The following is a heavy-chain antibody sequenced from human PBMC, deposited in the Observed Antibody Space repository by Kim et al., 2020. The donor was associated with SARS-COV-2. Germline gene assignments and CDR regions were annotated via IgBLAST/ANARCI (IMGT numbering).Heavy chain of an antibody. CDR3: ARDLAAVRAFDI. J-gene: IGHJ3*02. Sequence: SETLSLTCTVSGGSISSGAYYWSWIRQHPGKGLEWIGCVYYSGNTFYNPSLKSRVTISVDTSKNQFSLKLSSVTAADTAVYYCARDLAAVRAFDIWGHGTMVTVSS. CDR1: GGSISSGAYY. D-gene: IGHD4-17*01. CDR2: VYYSGNT. V-gene: IGHV4-31*03.